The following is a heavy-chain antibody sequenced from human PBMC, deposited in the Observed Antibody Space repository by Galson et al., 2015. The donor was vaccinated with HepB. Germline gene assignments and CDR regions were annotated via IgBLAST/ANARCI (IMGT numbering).Heavy chain of an antibody. CDR1: GYIFTRYT. CDR3: AREGGPYYDVWNGYYYGMDV. D-gene: IGHD3-3*01. Sequence: SVKVSCKASGYIFTRYTLNWVRQAPGQGLEWMGWINTKTGNPTYAPGFPGRFVFSLDTSVNTAYLQISSLEAEDSAVYYCAREGGPYYDVWNGYYYGMDVWGQGTTVTVSS. CDR2: INTKTGNP. J-gene: IGHJ6*02. V-gene: IGHV7-4-1*02.